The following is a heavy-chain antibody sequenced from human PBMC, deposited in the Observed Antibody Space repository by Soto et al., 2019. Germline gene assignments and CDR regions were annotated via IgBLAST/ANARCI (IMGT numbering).Heavy chain of an antibody. Sequence: ASVKVSCKASGVTFNRQDMRWVRQAPGQGLEWMGGIIPMFGTLHYAEKFQDRVTITADESTGTAYLELSSLTSEDTAAYYCATSEGRDGYNFDYWGPGTLVTVSS. D-gene: IGHD5-12*01. CDR1: GVTFNRQD. V-gene: IGHV1-69*13. CDR2: IIPMFGTL. CDR3: ATSEGRDGYNFDY. J-gene: IGHJ4*02.